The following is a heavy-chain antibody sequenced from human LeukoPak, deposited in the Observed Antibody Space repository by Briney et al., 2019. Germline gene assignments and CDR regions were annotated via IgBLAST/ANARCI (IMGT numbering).Heavy chain of an antibody. D-gene: IGHD2-2*01. J-gene: IGHJ4*02. CDR2: ISSSSVII. CDR3: AREGSTSPSYFDY. Sequence: GGSLRLSCAASGFTFSAFSMNWVRQAPGKGLEWFSYISSSSVIIHYADSVKGRFTISRDNAMNSLFLQMNSLRAEDTAVYYCAREGSTSPSYFDYWGQGTVVTVSS. V-gene: IGHV3-48*01. CDR1: GFTFSAFS.